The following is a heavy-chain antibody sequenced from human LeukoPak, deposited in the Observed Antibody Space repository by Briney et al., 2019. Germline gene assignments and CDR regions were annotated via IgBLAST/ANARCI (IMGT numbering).Heavy chain of an antibody. V-gene: IGHV3-9*01. CDR2: IDWNGGNI. Sequence: GGSLRLSCAASGFTFGDYAMHWVRQAPGKGLEWVSGIDWNGGNIGYADSVKGRFTISRDNAKNSLYLQMNSLIIEDTAFYYCAKSLGGWFGGLDYWGQGTLVTVSS. J-gene: IGHJ4*02. CDR3: AKSLGGWFGGLDY. CDR1: GFTFGDYA. D-gene: IGHD3-10*01.